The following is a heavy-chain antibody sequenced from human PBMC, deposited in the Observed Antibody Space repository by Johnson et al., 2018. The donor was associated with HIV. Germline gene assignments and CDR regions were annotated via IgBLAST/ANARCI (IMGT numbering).Heavy chain of an antibody. V-gene: IGHV3-33*01. D-gene: IGHD4-23*01. CDR3: ARERGYFGNPAFDI. CDR1: GFTFSSYG. J-gene: IGHJ3*02. Sequence: QVLLVESGGGVVQPGRSLRLSCAASGFTFSSYGMHWVRQAPGKGLEWVAVIWYDGSNKYYADSVKGRFTISRDNSKNTLYLQMNSLRTEDTAMYYCARERGYFGNPAFDIWGQGTMVTVSS. CDR2: IWYDGSNK.